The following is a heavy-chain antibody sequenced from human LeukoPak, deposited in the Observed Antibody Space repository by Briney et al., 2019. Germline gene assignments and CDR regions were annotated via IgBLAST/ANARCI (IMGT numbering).Heavy chain of an antibody. CDR3: ARSTPDGYNFGFSFDY. D-gene: IGHD5-24*01. Sequence: SVKVSCKASGGTFSGYAISWVRQAPGQGLEWMGGIIPIFGTANYAQKFQGRVTITTDESTSTAYMELSSLRSEDTAVYYCARSTPDGYNFGFSFDYWGQGTLVTVSS. J-gene: IGHJ4*02. CDR1: GGTFSGYA. V-gene: IGHV1-69*05. CDR2: IIPIFGTA.